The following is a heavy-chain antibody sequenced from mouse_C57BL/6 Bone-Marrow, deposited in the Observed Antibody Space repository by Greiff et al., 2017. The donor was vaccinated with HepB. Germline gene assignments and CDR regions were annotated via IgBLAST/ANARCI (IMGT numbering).Heavy chain of an antibody. CDR1: GFTFSDFY. V-gene: IGHV7-1*01. J-gene: IGHJ4*01. CDR3: ARDARDDLYAMDY. CDR2: SRNKANDYTT. Sequence: EVQLVESGGGLVQSGRSLRLSCATSGFTFSDFYMERVRQAPGKGLEWIAASRNKANDYTTEYSASVKGRFIVSRDTSQSILYLQMNALRAEDTAIYYCARDARDDLYAMDYWGQVTSVTVSS. D-gene: IGHD2-3*01.